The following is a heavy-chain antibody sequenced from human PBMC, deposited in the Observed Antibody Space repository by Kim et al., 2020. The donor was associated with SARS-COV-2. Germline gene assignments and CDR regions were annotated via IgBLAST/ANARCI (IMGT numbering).Heavy chain of an antibody. CDR1: GFTFSNYA. CDR2: ISYDGSNK. D-gene: IGHD3-22*01. J-gene: IGHJ4*02. V-gene: IGHV3-30-3*01. CDR3: ATAGGYYLPFDY. Sequence: GGSLRLSCAASGFTFSNYAMHWVRQAPVKGLEWVSVISYDGSNKYYADSVKGRFTISRDNSKNTLYPQMSSLRAEDTAVYYCATAGGYYLPFDYWGQGTLVTVSS.